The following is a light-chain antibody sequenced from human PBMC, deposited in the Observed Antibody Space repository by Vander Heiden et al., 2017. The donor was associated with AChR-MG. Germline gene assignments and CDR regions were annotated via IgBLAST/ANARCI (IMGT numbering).Light chain of an antibody. CDR2: DTS. CDR1: TGAVTSGPY. Sequence: QAVVTPEPSLTVSPGGTVTLTCGSSTGAVTSGPYPYWFQQKPGQAPRTLIYDTSNKHSWTPARFSGSLLWGKAALTLSGAQPEDEAEYYCLLSYSGARQGVFGGGTKLTVL. J-gene: IGLJ3*02. V-gene: IGLV7-46*01. CDR3: LLSYSGARQGV.